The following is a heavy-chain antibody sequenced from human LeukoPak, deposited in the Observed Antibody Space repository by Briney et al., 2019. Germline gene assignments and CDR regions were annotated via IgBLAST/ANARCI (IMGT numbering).Heavy chain of an antibody. CDR3: ARDGIAVAGTETAFDI. Sequence: GASVKVSCKASGYTFTSYGISWVRQAPGQGLEWVGWISAYNGNTNYAQKLQGRVTMTTDTSSSTAYMELRSLRSDDTAVYYCARDGIAVAGTETAFDIWGQGTMVTVSS. D-gene: IGHD6-19*01. V-gene: IGHV1-18*01. CDR2: ISAYNGNT. CDR1: GYTFTSYG. J-gene: IGHJ3*02.